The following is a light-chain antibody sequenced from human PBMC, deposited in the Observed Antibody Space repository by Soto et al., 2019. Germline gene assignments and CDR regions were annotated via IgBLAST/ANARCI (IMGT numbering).Light chain of an antibody. CDR2: QDS. CDR1: KVGDKY. CDR3: KSWDISTASV. J-gene: IGLJ1*01. V-gene: IGLV3-1*01. Sequence: SYELTQPPSVAGSPGQTSSITCSGDKVGDKYACWYQQKPVQSPVLVIYQDSKRPSGIPELFSGSNSGNTATLTMSGTQAMDEADYYRKSWDISTASVFGTGTKVTVL.